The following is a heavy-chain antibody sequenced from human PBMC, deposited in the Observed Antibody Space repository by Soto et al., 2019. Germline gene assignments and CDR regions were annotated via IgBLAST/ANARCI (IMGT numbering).Heavy chain of an antibody. D-gene: IGHD6-13*01. CDR3: ATSAAAPGNY. V-gene: IGHV3-7*01. CDR2: IKQDGSDK. J-gene: IGHJ4*02. CDR1: GFTFRSYW. Sequence: GGSLRLSCAASGFTFRSYWISWVRQAPGKGLEWVANIKQDGSDKYYVDSVKGRFTISRDNAKNSLYLQMNSLRAEDTAVYYCATSAAAPGNYWGQGTLVTVSS.